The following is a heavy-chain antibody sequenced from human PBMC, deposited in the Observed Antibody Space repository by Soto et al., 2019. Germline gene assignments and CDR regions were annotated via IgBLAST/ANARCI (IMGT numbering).Heavy chain of an antibody. D-gene: IGHD6-13*01. V-gene: IGHV4-30-4*01. J-gene: IGHJ4*02. CDR2: IYYSGST. CDR3: ARGLIAAAGIDY. CDR1: GGSISSGDYY. Sequence: PSETLSLTCTVSGGSISSGDYYWSWIRQPPGKGLEWIGYIYYSGSTYYNPSLKSRVTISVDTSKNQFSLELSSVTAADTAVYYCARGLIAAAGIDYWGQGTLVTVSS.